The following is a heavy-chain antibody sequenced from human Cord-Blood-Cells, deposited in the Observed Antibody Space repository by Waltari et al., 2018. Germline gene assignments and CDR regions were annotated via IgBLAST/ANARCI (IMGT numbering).Heavy chain of an antibody. D-gene: IGHD2-2*01. J-gene: IGHJ3*02. Sequence: QVQLQESGPGLVKPSETLSLTCAVSGYSISSGYYWGWIRKPPGKGLEWIGSIYHSGSTYYNPSLKSRVTISVDTSKNQFSLKLSSVTAADTAVYYCASELYCSSTSCYDAFDIWGQGTMVTVSS. CDR1: GYSISSGYY. V-gene: IGHV4-38-2*01. CDR3: ASELYCSSTSCYDAFDI. CDR2: IYHSGST.